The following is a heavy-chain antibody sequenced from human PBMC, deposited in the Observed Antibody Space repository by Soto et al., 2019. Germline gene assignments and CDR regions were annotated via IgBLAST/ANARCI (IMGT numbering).Heavy chain of an antibody. CDR1: GFTFSSYG. CDR3: ARDPGGYCSSTSCYTLDY. Sequence: GGSLRLSCAASGFTFSSYGMHWVRQAPGKGLGWVAVIWYDGSNKYYADSVKGRFTISRDNSKNTLYLQMNSLRAEDTAVYYCARDPGGYCSSTSCYTLDYWGQGTLVTVSS. D-gene: IGHD2-2*02. J-gene: IGHJ4*02. CDR2: IWYDGSNK. V-gene: IGHV3-33*01.